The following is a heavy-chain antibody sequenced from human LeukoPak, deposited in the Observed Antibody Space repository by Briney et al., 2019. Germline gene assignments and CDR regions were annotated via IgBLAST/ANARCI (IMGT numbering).Heavy chain of an antibody. V-gene: IGHV1-69*04. Sequence: ASVKVSCKASGGTFSSYAISWVRQAPGQGLEWMGRIIPILGIANYAQKFQGRVTITADKSTSTAYMELSSLRSEDTAVYYCASHLPPMVRGENWGADAFDIWGQGTMVTVSS. CDR1: GGTFSSYA. D-gene: IGHD3-10*01. CDR2: IIPILGIA. J-gene: IGHJ3*02. CDR3: ASHLPPMVRGENWGADAFDI.